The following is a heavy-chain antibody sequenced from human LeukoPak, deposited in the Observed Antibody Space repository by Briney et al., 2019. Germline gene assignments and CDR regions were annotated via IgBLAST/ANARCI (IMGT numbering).Heavy chain of an antibody. J-gene: IGHJ5*02. Sequence: SETLSLTCTVPGGSISSSSSYWGWIRPPPEKGLEWIGNIFYSGTTYYNPSLKSRVTISLDTSKNQFSLRLSSVTAADTAFYYCVRLPTGYPNWFDPWGQGTLVTVSS. CDR1: GGSISSSSSY. V-gene: IGHV4-39*01. CDR3: VRLPTGYPNWFDP. D-gene: IGHD3-9*01. CDR2: IFYSGTT.